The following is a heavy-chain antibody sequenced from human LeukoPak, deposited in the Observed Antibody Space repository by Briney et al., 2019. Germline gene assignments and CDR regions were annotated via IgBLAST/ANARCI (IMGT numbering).Heavy chain of an antibody. V-gene: IGHV1-69*04. CDR2: IIPILGIA. CDR1: GGTFSSYA. D-gene: IGHD1-26*01. CDR3: ARLKVGSGGYYFHDF. Sequence: SVKVSCKSSGGTFSSYAIIWVRQAPGQGLEWMGRIIPILGIANYAQKFQGRVTITADKSTSTAYMELSSLRSEDTAVYYCARLKVGSGGYYFHDFWGQGTLVTVSS. J-gene: IGHJ4*02.